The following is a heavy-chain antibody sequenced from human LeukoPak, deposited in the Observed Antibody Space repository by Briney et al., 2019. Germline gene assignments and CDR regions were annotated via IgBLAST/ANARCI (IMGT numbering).Heavy chain of an antibody. J-gene: IGHJ4*02. V-gene: IGHV3-23*01. Sequence: GGSLRLSCVASGITFSNYAVSWVRQAPEKGLDWVSVISGSAHKIRYADSAKGRFTISRDNSENIVYLQMNNLRVEDTAVYYCAGRPTGYSSGYIHWGQGTLVTVSS. D-gene: IGHD5-18*01. CDR2: ISGSAHKI. CDR1: GITFSNYA. CDR3: AGRPTGYSSGYIH.